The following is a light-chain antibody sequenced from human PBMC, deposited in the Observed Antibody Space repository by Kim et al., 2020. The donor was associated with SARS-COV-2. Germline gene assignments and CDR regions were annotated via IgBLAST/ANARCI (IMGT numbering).Light chain of an antibody. CDR3: LQDFKYPPT. CDR1: QDIRKD. V-gene: IGKV1-6*01. CDR2: ATS. J-gene: IGKJ1*01. Sequence: ASVGDRVTITCRASQDIRKDLGWYQQKPGRAPKLLIYATSTLRSGVPSRFSGSGSGTDFTLTISSLQPEDFATYFCLQDFKYPPTFGQGTKVDIK.